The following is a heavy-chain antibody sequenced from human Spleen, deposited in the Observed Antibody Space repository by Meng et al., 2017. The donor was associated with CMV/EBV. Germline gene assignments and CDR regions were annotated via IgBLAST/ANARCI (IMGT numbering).Heavy chain of an antibody. D-gene: IGHD2-2*02. CDR3: ARVSEYCTTTNCYKVFDY. CDR2: INPNSGGT. J-gene: IGHJ4*02. CDR1: GYTFTGYY. Sequence: ASVKVSCKASGYTFTGYYIHWVRQAPGQGLEWMGWINPNSGGTNYVQKFQGRVTMTRDTSNGTAYMELTRLKSDDTAVYYCARVSEYCTTTNCYKVFDYWGQGTLVTVSS. V-gene: IGHV1-2*02.